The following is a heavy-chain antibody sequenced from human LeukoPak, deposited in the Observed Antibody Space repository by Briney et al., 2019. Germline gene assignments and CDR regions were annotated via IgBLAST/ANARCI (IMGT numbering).Heavy chain of an antibody. CDR2: FDYSGST. Sequence: SQTLSLTCTVSGGSISSGDYYWSWIRQPPGKGLEWIGYFDYSGSTYYNPSLKSRVSILVGTSKNQFSLILSSVSAADTAVYYCARDQGYSGSYFPYGNDAFDIWGQGTMVTVSS. V-gene: IGHV4-30-4*01. D-gene: IGHD1-26*01. CDR1: GGSISSGDYY. J-gene: IGHJ3*02. CDR3: ARDQGYSGSYFPYGNDAFDI.